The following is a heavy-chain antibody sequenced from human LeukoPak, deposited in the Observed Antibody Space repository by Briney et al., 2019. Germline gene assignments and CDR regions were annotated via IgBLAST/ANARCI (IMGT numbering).Heavy chain of an antibody. Sequence: PGGSLRLSCAASGFTFSSYSMNWVRQAPGKGLEWVSYISSSSSTIYYADSVKGRFTISRDNAKNSLYLQMNSLRDEDTAVYYCAKVRGVDDYYYGMDVWGQGTTVTVSS. CDR1: GFTFSSYS. J-gene: IGHJ6*02. CDR2: ISSSSSTI. D-gene: IGHD3-10*01. CDR3: AKVRGVDDYYYGMDV. V-gene: IGHV3-48*02.